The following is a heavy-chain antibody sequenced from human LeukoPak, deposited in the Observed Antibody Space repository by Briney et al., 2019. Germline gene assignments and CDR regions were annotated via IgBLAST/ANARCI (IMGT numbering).Heavy chain of an antibody. V-gene: IGHV3-21*01. J-gene: IGHJ6*02. Sequence: PGGSLRLSCAASGFTFSSYSMNWVRQAPGKGLEWVSSISSSSSYIYYADSVKGRFTISRDNAKNSLYLQMNSLRAEDTAVYYCARDNAVAYYDILTGYYPYYYGMDVWGQGTTVTVSS. D-gene: IGHD3-9*01. CDR1: GFTFSSYS. CDR3: ARDNAVAYYDILTGYYPYYYGMDV. CDR2: ISSSSSYI.